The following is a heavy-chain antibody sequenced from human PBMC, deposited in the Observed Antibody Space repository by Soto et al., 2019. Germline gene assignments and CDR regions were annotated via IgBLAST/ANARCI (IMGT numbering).Heavy chain of an antibody. CDR1: GGSISSGGYY. CDR3: ARERFRDTRGHDALDI. V-gene: IGHV4-31*03. Sequence: QVQLQESGPGLVKPSQTPSLTCTVSGGSISSGGYYWSWIRQHPGKGLEWIGYIYYSGSTYYNPSLKSRVTISVDRSKNQFSLKLSSVTAADTAVYYCARERFRDTRGHDALDIWGQGTMVTVSS. J-gene: IGHJ3*02. CDR2: IYYSGST. D-gene: IGHD2-2*01.